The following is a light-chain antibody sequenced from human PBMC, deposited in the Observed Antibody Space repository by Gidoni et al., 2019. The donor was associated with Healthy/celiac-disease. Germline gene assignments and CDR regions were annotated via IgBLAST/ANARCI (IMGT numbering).Light chain of an antibody. CDR2: RNN. Sequence: QSVLTQPPSASGTPGQRVTISCSGSSSNIGSNYVYWYQQLPGTAPKLLIYRNNQRPPGVPDRFSGSKSGTSASLAISGLRSEDEADYYCAAWDDSLRWVFGGGTKLTVL. V-gene: IGLV1-47*01. CDR1: SSNIGSNY. J-gene: IGLJ3*02. CDR3: AAWDDSLRWV.